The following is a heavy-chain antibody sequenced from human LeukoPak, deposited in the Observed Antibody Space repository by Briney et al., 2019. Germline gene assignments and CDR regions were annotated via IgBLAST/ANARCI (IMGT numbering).Heavy chain of an antibody. CDR3: ARSSQMDTAMVLSLDY. D-gene: IGHD5-18*01. J-gene: IGHJ4*02. CDR1: GYTFTSYY. Sequence: EASVKVSCKASGYTFTSYYMHWVRQAPGQGLEWMGIINPSGGSTNYAQKFQGWVTMTRDTSISTAYMELSRLRSDDTAVYYCARSSQMDTAMVLSLDYWGQGTLVTVSS. CDR2: INPSGGST. V-gene: IGHV1-2*04.